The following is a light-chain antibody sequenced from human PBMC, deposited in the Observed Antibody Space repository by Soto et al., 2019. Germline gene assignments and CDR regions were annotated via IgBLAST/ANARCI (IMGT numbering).Light chain of an antibody. CDR2: AAS. Sequence: DIQMTQSPSTLSGSVGDRVTITCRASQTISSWLAWYQQKPGKAPKLLIYAASTLQSGVPSRFSGSGSGTDFTLTISSLQPEDSATYYCQQLNTYPPWTFGQGTKVEIK. CDR3: QQLNTYPPWT. J-gene: IGKJ1*01. V-gene: IGKV1-9*01. CDR1: QTISSW.